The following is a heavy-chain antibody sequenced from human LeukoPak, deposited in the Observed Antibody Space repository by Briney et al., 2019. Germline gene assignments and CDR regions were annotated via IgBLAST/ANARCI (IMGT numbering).Heavy chain of an antibody. Sequence: GGSLRLSCAASGFTFSTYSMHWVRQAPGKGLEWVAVISYDGSNKYYADSVRGRFTISRDNSKNTLYLQMSSLRAEDTAVHYCARVGALEMAAMQRGYFDYWGQGTLVTVSS. J-gene: IGHJ4*02. CDR1: GFTFSTYS. V-gene: IGHV3-30*15. CDR2: ISYDGSNK. CDR3: ARVGALEMAAMQRGYFDY. D-gene: IGHD5-24*01.